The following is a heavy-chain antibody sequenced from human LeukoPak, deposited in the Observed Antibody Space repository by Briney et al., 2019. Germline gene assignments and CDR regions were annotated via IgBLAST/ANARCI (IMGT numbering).Heavy chain of an antibody. D-gene: IGHD3-9*01. V-gene: IGHV4-39*02. CDR2: IYYSGTT. CDR1: GGSINSHSHH. CDR3: ARRGDILTDYAFDF. Sequence: SETLSLTRTVAGGSINSHSHHWGWIRQPPGKGLEWIGSIYYSGTTSYNPSLESRVTISVDTSKNHFSLKVTSVTAADTAVYYCARRGDILTDYAFDFWGQGILVTVSS. J-gene: IGHJ4*02.